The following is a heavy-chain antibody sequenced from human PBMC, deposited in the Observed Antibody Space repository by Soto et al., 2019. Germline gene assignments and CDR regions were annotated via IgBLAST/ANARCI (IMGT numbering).Heavy chain of an antibody. CDR1: GDSISPYY. Sequence: PSETLSLTCIVSGDSISPYYWTWIRQPPGKGLEWIGHVYYSGSPNYNPSLKSRVTISVDTSKSQFSLNLSSVTAADTAVYYCARHVSPTYRGQGMLVTGSS. CDR3: ARHVSPTY. V-gene: IGHV4-59*01. J-gene: IGHJ4*02. CDR2: VYYSGSP.